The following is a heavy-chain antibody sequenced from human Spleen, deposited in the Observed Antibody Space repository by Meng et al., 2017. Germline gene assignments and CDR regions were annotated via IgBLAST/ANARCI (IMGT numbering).Heavy chain of an antibody. Sequence: QVQLQRWGGGLLKASETLSLTCVVSGGSFSDYYWSWIRQPPGKGLGWIGEINHSGSTDYNPSLESRATISVDTSQNNLSLKLSSVTAADSAVYYCARGPTTMAHDFDYWGQGTLVTVSS. J-gene: IGHJ4*02. CDR1: GGSFSDYY. D-gene: IGHD4-11*01. CDR2: INHSGST. V-gene: IGHV4-34*01. CDR3: ARGPTTMAHDFDY.